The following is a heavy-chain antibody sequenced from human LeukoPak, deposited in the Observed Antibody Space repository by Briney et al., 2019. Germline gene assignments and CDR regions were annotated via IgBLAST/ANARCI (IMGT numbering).Heavy chain of an antibody. CDR1: GGSFSGYY. D-gene: IGHD3-9*01. CDR2: INRSGST. CDR3: ARVFWNYDILTGYYSNWFDP. V-gene: IGHV4-34*01. Sequence: SETLSLTCAVYGGSFSGYYWSWIRQPPGKGLEWIGEINRSGSTNYNPSLKSRVTISVDTSKNQFSLKPSSVTAADTAVYYCARVFWNYDILTGYYSNWFDPWGQGTLVTVSS. J-gene: IGHJ5*02.